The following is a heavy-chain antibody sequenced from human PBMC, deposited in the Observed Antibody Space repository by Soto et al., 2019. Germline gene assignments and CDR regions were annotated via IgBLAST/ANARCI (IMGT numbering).Heavy chain of an antibody. J-gene: IGHJ6*02. V-gene: IGHV3-33*01. CDR3: TRDAQQLANYGMDV. Sequence: QVQLVESGGNVVQPGGSLRLSCAASGFSFSSHGMHWVRQAPGKGLEWVAHLWAGGNIRYYAYSVNGRFTISSDHSKNTLYLQMSRLGAEATAVYYCTRDAQQLANYGMDVWGQGTTVTVSS. CDR2: LWAGGNIR. D-gene: IGHD6-13*01. CDR1: GFSFSSHG.